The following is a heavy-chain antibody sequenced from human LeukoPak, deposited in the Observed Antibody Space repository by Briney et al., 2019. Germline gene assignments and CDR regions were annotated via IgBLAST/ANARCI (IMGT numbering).Heavy chain of an antibody. V-gene: IGHV3-64*01. CDR1: GFTFSSYA. Sequence: GGSLRLSCAASGFTFSSYAMHWVRQAPGKGLEYVSAISSNGGSTYYANSVKGRFTISRDNSKNTLYLQMGSLRAEDMAVYYCARQAYLEWSPFDLYYYYMDVWGKGTTVTVSS. CDR2: ISSNGGST. D-gene: IGHD3-3*01. J-gene: IGHJ6*03. CDR3: ARQAYLEWSPFDLYYYYMDV.